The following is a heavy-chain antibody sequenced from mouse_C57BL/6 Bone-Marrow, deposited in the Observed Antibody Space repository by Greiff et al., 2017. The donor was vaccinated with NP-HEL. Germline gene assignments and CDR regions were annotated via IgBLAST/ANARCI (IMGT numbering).Heavy chain of an antibody. CDR1: GYSFTDYY. CDR2: INLNNGGT. V-gene: IGHV1-26*01. D-gene: IGHD2-3*01. Sequence: EVQLQQSGPELVTPGASVKISCKASGYSFTDYYMNWVKQSHGKSLEWIGDINLNNGGTRYNQTFKGKAPLTVAKASSTAYMELRSLTSEDSGVYYCARSYEFYIDYWGQGTTLTVSS. J-gene: IGHJ2*01. CDR3: ARSYEFYIDY.